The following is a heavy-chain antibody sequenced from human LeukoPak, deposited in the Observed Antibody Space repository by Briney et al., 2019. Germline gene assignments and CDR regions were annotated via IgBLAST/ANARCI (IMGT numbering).Heavy chain of an antibody. CDR3: ARQKWEQQGRDYYFNGLDV. Sequence: NPSETLSLTCTVSGGSISGYYWSWIRQPAGKGLEWIGRIYTSGNTNYNPSLKSRVTMSVDTSKNQFSLKLRSVTAADTAVYYCARQKWEQQGRDYYFNGLDVWGPGTTVIVSS. J-gene: IGHJ6*02. CDR2: IYTSGNT. CDR1: GGSISGYY. D-gene: IGHD1/OR15-1a*01. V-gene: IGHV4-4*07.